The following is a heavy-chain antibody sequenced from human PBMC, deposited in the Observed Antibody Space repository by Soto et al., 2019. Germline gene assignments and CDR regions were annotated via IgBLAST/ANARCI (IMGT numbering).Heavy chain of an antibody. J-gene: IGHJ5*02. V-gene: IGHV4-30-4*01. D-gene: IGHD6-13*01. CDR1: GGSISSGDYY. CDR3: ARERPDGSRLDP. Sequence: QVQLQESGPGLVKPSQTLSLTCTVSGGSISSGDYYWSWIRQPPGKGLEWIGYIYYSGSTYYNPSLKSRFTISVDTSMNQSTLKLSSVTAADTAVYYCARERPDGSRLDPWGQGTLVTVSS. CDR2: IYYSGST.